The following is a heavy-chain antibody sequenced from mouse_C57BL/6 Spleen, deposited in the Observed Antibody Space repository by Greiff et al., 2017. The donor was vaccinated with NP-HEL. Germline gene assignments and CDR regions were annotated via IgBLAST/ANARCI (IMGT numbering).Heavy chain of an antibody. CDR1: GYTFTSYW. J-gene: IGHJ2*01. CDR2: IDPNSGGT. V-gene: IGHV1-72*01. Sequence: VQLQQSGAELVKPGASVKLSCKASGYTFTSYWMHWVKQRPGRGLEWIGRIDPNSGGTKYNEKFKSKATLTVDIPSSTAYMQLSSLTSEDSAVYYCARSITTVVPYFDYWGQGTTLTVSS. D-gene: IGHD1-1*01. CDR3: ARSITTVVPYFDY.